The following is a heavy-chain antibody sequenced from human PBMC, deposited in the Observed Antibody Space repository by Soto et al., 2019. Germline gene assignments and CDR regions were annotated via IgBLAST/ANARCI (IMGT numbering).Heavy chain of an antibody. CDR1: GFTFSSYD. CDR3: ARGDSSGYPDY. J-gene: IGHJ4*02. D-gene: IGHD3-22*01. V-gene: IGHV3-13*01. Sequence: GGSLRLSSAASGFTFSSYDIHWVRQATGKGLEWVSAIGTAGDTYYPGSVKGRFTISRENAKNSLYLQMNSLRAGDTAVYYCARGDSSGYPDYWGQGTLVTVSS. CDR2: IGTAGDT.